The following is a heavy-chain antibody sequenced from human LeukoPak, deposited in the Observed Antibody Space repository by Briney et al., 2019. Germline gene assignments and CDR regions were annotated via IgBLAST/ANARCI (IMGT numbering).Heavy chain of an antibody. CDR2: LSGSGITT. D-gene: IGHD6-19*01. CDR3: AKGIYSSGWSYFDY. Sequence: GGSLRLSCAASGFRFSRYSMDWVRQAPGKGLEWVSTLSGSGITTYYADSVKGRFTISRDNSKNTLYLQMNSLRAEDTAVYYCAKGIYSSGWSYFDYWGHGTLVTVSS. V-gene: IGHV3-23*01. J-gene: IGHJ4*01. CDR1: GFRFSRYS.